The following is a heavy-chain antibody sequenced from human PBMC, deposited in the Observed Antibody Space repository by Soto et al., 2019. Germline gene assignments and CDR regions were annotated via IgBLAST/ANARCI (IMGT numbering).Heavy chain of an antibody. CDR3: ARRTWGMDV. D-gene: IGHD3-16*01. V-gene: IGHV4-4*02. CDR2: IYHIGHT. CDR1: GASISSSNW. Sequence: QVQLQESGPGLVKPSGTLSLTCAVSGASISSSNWWSWVRQPPGKGLEWIGEIYHIGHTNYNPSLESRVTISVDKSKNQFSLRLSSVTPADPAVYYCARRTWGMDVWGQGTTVIVSS. J-gene: IGHJ6*02.